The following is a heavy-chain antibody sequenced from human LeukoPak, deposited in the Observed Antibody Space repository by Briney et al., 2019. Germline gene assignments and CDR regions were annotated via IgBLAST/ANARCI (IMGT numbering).Heavy chain of an antibody. CDR3: ARVASYSIQLWFHYYFDY. CDR2: ISYDGSNK. J-gene: IGHJ4*02. V-gene: IGHV3-30*19. Sequence: PGRSLRLSCAASGFTFSSYGMHWVRQAPGKGLEWAAVISYDGSNKYYADSVKGRFTISRDNSKNTLYLQMNSLRAEDTAVYYCARVASYSIQLWFHYYFDYWGQGTLVTVSS. CDR1: GFTFSSYG. D-gene: IGHD5-18*01.